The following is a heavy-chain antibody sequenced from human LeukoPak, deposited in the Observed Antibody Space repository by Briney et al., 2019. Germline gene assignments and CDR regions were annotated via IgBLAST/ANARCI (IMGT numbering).Heavy chain of an antibody. CDR2: INHSGST. Sequence: ASETLSLTCAVYGGSFSTYYWSWIRQPPGKGLEWIGEINHSGSTNYNPSLKSRVTISVDTSKNQFSLKLSSVTAADTAVYYCARPSPPLVTWGQRTMVTVS. CDR1: GGSFSTYY. D-gene: IGHD2/OR15-2a*01. CDR3: ARPSPPLVT. V-gene: IGHV4-34*01. J-gene: IGHJ3*01.